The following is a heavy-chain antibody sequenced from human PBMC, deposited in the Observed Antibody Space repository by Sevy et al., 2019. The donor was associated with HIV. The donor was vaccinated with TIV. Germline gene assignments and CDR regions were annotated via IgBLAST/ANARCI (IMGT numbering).Heavy chain of an antibody. V-gene: IGHV3-30*02. CDR3: ARGEQWLSFNY. D-gene: IGHD6-19*01. J-gene: IGHJ4*02. CDR1: GFRFSSYG. CDR2: LPYDGSKE. Sequence: GGSLRLSCAASGFRFSSYGMNWVRQAPDKGLEWVAFLPYDGSKEDYADFVKGRFTISRDNSKNTLYLQMNSLRAEDTAIYYCARGEQWLSFNYWGQGTLVTVSS.